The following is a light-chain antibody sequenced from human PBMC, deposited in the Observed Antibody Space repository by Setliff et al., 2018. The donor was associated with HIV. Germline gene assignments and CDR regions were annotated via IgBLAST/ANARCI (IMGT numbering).Light chain of an antibody. V-gene: IGLV2-14*03. CDR2: DVS. Sequence: QSVLTQPASVPGSPGQSITISCTGTSSDVGRYNFVSWYQQHPGKVPKLLISDVSNRPSGVSDRFSGSKSGNTASLTISGLRTEDEADYYCNSFTNTSGRVFGTGTKVTVL. J-gene: IGLJ1*01. CDR1: SSDVGRYNF. CDR3: NSFTNTSGRV.